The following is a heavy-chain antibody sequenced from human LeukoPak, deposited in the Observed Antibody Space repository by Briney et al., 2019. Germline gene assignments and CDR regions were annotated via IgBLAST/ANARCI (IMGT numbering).Heavy chain of an antibody. CDR1: GGSISSSSYY. V-gene: IGHV4-39*01. CDR3: ATPAYYYDSSGYPFISGAFDI. D-gene: IGHD3-22*01. J-gene: IGHJ3*02. CDR2: IYYSGST. Sequence: SETLSLTCTVSGGSISSSSYYWGWIRQPPGKGLEWIGSIYYSGSTYYNPSLKSRGTISVDTSKNQFSLKLSSVTAADTAVYYCATPAYYYDSSGYPFISGAFDIWGQGTMVTVSS.